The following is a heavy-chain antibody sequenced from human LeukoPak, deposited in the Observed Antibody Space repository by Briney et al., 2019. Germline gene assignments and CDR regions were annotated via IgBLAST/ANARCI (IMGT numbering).Heavy chain of an antibody. J-gene: IGHJ4*02. Sequence: GGSLRLSCAASGFTFSSYVMSWVRQAPEKGLEWVSSISGRGGSTFYADPVKGRFTISRDISTNIVYLQMDSLRVDDTAVYYCARHIDSSHYPFDYWGQGTLVTVSS. CDR2: ISGRGGST. CDR3: ARHIDSSHYPFDY. CDR1: GFTFSSYV. D-gene: IGHD6-13*01. V-gene: IGHV3-23*01.